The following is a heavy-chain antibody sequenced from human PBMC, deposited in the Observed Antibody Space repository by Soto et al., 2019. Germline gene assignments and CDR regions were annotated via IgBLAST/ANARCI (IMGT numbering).Heavy chain of an antibody. Sequence: ASVKVSCKASGYAFTSYYMHWVRQAPGQGLEWMGIINPSGGSTSYAQKFQGRVTMTRDTSTSTVYMELSSLRSEDTAVYYCARDITMVRGVIWPFDIWGQGTMVTVSS. V-gene: IGHV1-46*03. CDR3: ARDITMVRGVIWPFDI. J-gene: IGHJ3*02. D-gene: IGHD3-10*01. CDR1: GYAFTSYY. CDR2: INPSGGST.